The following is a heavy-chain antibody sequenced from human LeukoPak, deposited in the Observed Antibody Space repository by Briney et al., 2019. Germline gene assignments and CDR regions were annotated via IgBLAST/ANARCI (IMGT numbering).Heavy chain of an antibody. V-gene: IGHV4-31*11. CDR3: ARVLAVAGITFDY. D-gene: IGHD6-19*01. J-gene: IGHJ4*02. CDR1: GGSFSGYY. Sequence: SETLSLTCAVYGGSFSGYYWSWTRQHPGKGLEWIGYIYYSGSTYYNPSLKSRVTISVDTSKNQFSLKLSSVTAADTAVYYCARVLAVAGITFDYWGQGTLVTVSS. CDR2: IYYSGST.